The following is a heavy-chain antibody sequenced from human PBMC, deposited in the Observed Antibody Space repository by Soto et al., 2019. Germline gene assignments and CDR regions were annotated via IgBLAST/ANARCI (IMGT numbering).Heavy chain of an antibody. CDR2: ISGSGGST. V-gene: IGHV3-23*01. CDR3: AKALLAAAGKGRIFDY. Sequence: EVQLLESGGGLVQPGGSLRLSCAASGFTFSSYAMSWVRQAPGKGLEWVSAISGSGGSTYYADSVKGRFTISRDNSKNTLYLQMNSLRAEDTAVYYCAKALLAAAGKGRIFDYWGQGTLVTVSS. D-gene: IGHD6-13*01. CDR1: GFTFSSYA. J-gene: IGHJ4*02.